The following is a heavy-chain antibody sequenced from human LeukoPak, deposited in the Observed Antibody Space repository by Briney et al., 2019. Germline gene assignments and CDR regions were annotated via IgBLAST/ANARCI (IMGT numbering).Heavy chain of an antibody. J-gene: IGHJ5*02. CDR3: AKSLRRIAVAGNWFDP. Sequence: PGGSLRLSCAASGFTFSSYAMSWVRQAPGKGLEWVSAISGSGGSTYYADSVKGRFTISRDNYKNTLYLQMNSLRAEDTAVYYCAKSLRRIAVAGNWFDPWGQGTLVTVSS. CDR2: ISGSGGST. V-gene: IGHV3-23*01. D-gene: IGHD6-19*01. CDR1: GFTFSSYA.